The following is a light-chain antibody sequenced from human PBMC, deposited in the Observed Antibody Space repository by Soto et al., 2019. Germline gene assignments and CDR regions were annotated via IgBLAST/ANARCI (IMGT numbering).Light chain of an antibody. CDR2: DAS. J-gene: IGKJ2*01. CDR3: QQRLIRRPT. V-gene: IGKV3-11*01. CDR1: QSVSRF. Sequence: EIVLTQFPATLSLSPGDRATLSCRASQSVSRFLAWYQQKPGQAPRLLIYDASNSATDIPARFSGSGSGTDFTLTISSLQPEDFAFYACQQRLIRRPTFGQGTKLEIK.